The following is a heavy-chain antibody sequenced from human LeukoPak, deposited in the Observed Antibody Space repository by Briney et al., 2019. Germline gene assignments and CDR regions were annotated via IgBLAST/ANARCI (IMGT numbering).Heavy chain of an antibody. CDR2: IYPLDSDV. Sequence: GESLKISCQAPGYTFSSYWIAWVRQMPGKGLECMGLIYPLDSDVGYSPALQGQVTISADKSTSTAYLQWSSLKASDTAMYYCARARRSSTPEVGDVFKTWYFFEYWGQGALVTVSS. J-gene: IGHJ4*02. V-gene: IGHV5-51*01. CDR3: ARARRSSTPEVGDVFKTWYFFEY. D-gene: IGHD6-13*01. CDR1: GYTFSSYW.